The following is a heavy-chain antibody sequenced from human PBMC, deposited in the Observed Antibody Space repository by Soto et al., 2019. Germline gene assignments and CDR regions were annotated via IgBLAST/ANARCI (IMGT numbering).Heavy chain of an antibody. J-gene: IGHJ4*02. CDR2: ISAYNGNT. V-gene: IGHV1-18*01. CDR3: TTYASGTYPFFEQ. D-gene: IGHD3-10*01. CDR1: GYTFTSYG. Sequence: GASVKVSCKASGYTFTSYGISWVRQAPGQGLEWMGWISAYNGNTNYAQKLQGRVTMTTDTSTSTAYMELRNMRTDDTAMNYYTTYASGTYPFFEQRGRGTLVTVSS.